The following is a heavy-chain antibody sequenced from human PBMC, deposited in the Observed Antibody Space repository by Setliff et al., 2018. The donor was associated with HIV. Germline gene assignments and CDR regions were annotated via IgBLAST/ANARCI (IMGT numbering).Heavy chain of an antibody. Sequence: LTGGSLRLSCAASGFTFNRYGMNWVRQAPGKGLEWLSYISYGGRTIYYADSVKGRFTISRDNAENSLFLQMDSLRAEDTAVYYCAREESNSGWFGGLESWGQGTLVTVSS. D-gene: IGHD6-19*01. J-gene: IGHJ4*02. V-gene: IGHV3-48*04. CDR1: GFTFNRYG. CDR2: ISYGGRTI. CDR3: AREESNSGWFGGLES.